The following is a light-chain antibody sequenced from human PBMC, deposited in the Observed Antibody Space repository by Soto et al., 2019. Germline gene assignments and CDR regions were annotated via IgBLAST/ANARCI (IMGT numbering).Light chain of an antibody. J-gene: IGKJ4*01. Sequence: DIQMTQSPSSLSASVGDRVTITCRASQNINSYLNWYQQKPGQSPSLLIYTASILQTGVPSGFSGSGSETDFTLTISSLQTEDSATYYCQQTQSFPLTFGGGTKVEIK. CDR2: TAS. V-gene: IGKV1-39*01. CDR3: QQTQSFPLT. CDR1: QNINSY.